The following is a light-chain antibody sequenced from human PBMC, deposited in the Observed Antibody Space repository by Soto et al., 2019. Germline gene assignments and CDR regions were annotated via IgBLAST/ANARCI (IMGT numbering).Light chain of an antibody. CDR2: EVY. Sequence: QSALTQPPSASGSPAQSVTISCTGTSSDIGGYNFVSWYQQHPGKAPKLIIYEVYKRPSGVPDRFSGSKSGNTASLTVSGLQADDEADYYCSSPGGSNYPYAFGTGTKLTVL. CDR3: SSPGGSNYPYA. V-gene: IGLV2-8*01. J-gene: IGLJ1*01. CDR1: SSDIGGYNF.